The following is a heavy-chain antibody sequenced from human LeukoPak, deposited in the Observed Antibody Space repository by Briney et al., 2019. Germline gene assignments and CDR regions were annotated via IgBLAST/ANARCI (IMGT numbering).Heavy chain of an antibody. V-gene: IGHV3-33*08. Sequence: GRSLRLSCAASGFTFSSYGMHWVRQAPGKGLEWVAFIRYDGSNKYYADSVKGRFTISRDNAKNSLYLQMNSLRAEDTAVYYCARNYGVDYWGQGTLVTVSS. CDR2: IRYDGSNK. J-gene: IGHJ4*02. CDR3: ARNYGVDY. D-gene: IGHD1-7*01. CDR1: GFTFSSYG.